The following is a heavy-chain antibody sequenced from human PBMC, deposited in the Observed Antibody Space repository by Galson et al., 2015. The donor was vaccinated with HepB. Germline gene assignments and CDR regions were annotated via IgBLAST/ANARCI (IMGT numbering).Heavy chain of an antibody. J-gene: IGHJ4*02. CDR3: ATTVTLLFDY. V-gene: IGHV3-30*03. D-gene: IGHD4-17*01. CDR2: ISYDGSKQ. CDR1: GFTFSHHG. Sequence: SLRLSCAASGFTFSHHGIHWVRQAPGKGLEWVAVISYDGSKQYYADSVKGRFTISRDNSKNTLFLQMNSLRAEDTAVCYCATTVTLLFDYWGQGTLVTVSS.